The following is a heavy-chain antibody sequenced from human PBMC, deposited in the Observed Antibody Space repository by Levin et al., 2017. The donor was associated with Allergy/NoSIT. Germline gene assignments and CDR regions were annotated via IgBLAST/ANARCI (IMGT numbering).Heavy chain of an antibody. D-gene: IGHD3-10*02. J-gene: IGHJ5*02. Sequence: MSSETLSLTCTVSGGSVSSGSYYWSWIRQPPGKGLEWIGYIYYSGSTNYNPSLKSRVTISVDTSKNQFSLKLSSVTAADTAVYYCARVVFGGWYEAWGQGTLVTVSS. CDR2: IYYSGST. CDR1: GGSVSSGSYY. V-gene: IGHV4-61*01. CDR3: ARVVFGGWYEA.